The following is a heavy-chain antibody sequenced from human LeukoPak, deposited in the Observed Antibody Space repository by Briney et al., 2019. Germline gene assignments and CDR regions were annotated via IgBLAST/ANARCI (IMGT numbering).Heavy chain of an antibody. J-gene: IGHJ3*02. CDR1: GFSISTYE. Sequence: GGSLRLSCAASGFSISTYEMNWVRQAPGKGLEWVSYFRSSRGTIYYADSVRGRFTVSGDSAKNSLYLQMNRLRADDTAVYYCARGTLLNAFDIWGQGTMVTVSS. V-gene: IGHV3-48*03. D-gene: IGHD1-26*01. CDR2: FRSSRGTI. CDR3: ARGTLLNAFDI.